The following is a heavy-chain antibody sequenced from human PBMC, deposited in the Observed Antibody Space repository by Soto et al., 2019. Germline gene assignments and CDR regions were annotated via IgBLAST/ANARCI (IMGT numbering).Heavy chain of an antibody. J-gene: IGHJ6*02. Sequence: ASVKVSCKASGYTFTSYGISWVRQAPGQGLEWMGWISAYNGNTNYAQKLQGRVTMTTDTSTSTAYMELRSLRSDDTAVYYCARVEPPGAYYYYGMDVWGQGTKVTVSS. V-gene: IGHV1-18*01. CDR3: ARVEPPGAYYYYGMDV. CDR2: ISAYNGNT. CDR1: GYTFTSYG. D-gene: IGHD3-10*01.